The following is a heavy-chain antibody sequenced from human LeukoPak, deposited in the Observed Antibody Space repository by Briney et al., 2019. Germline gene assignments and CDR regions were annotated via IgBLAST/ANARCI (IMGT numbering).Heavy chain of an antibody. J-gene: IGHJ4*02. V-gene: IGHV3-7*05. CDR3: AKDRVTTVTTFFSQFDY. CDR2: IKPDGSDK. Sequence: GGSLRLSCATSGFTFSSHWMSWVRQAPGKGLEWVANIKPDGSDKYYMDSVRGRFTISRDNADNSLYLQMNSLRVEDTAVYYCAKDRVTTVTTFFSQFDYWGQGTLVTVSS. CDR1: GFTFSSHW. D-gene: IGHD4-11*01.